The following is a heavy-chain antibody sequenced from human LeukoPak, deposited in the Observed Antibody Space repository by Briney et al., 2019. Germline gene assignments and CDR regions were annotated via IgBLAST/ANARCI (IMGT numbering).Heavy chain of an antibody. J-gene: IGHJ4*02. D-gene: IGHD6-19*01. CDR2: ISSSGSTI. CDR1: GFTFSDYY. V-gene: IGHV3-11*04. CDR3: AREPRCSSCSHEY. Sequence: GGSLRLSCAASGFTFSDYYMSWIRQAPGKGLEWVSYISSSGSTIYYADSVRGRFTISRDNAKNSLSLQMHSLRAEDTAVYYCAREPRCSSCSHEYWGQGILVTVSS.